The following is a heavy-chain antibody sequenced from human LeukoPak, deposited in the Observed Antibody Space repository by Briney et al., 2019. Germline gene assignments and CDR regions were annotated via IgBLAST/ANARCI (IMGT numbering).Heavy chain of an antibody. CDR2: IKSKADGGTT. Sequence: GGSLRLSCAASGFTFSDAWMSWVRQAPGKGLEWVGRIKSKADGGTTEYAAPVKGRFTISRDDSKNTLYLQINSLKTDHPAVYYCTTYSSSWYFFADWGQGTLVTVT. J-gene: IGHJ4*02. CDR3: TTYSSSWYFFAD. V-gene: IGHV3-15*01. CDR1: GFTFSDAW. D-gene: IGHD6-13*01.